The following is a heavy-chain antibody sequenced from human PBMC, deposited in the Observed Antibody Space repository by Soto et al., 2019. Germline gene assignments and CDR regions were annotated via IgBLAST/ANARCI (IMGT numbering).Heavy chain of an antibody. CDR3: ARGKTRAAAPPFDI. D-gene: IGHD6-25*01. CDR1: GYTFTSYG. Sequence: GASVNVSCKASGYTFTSYGISWVRQTPGQGLEWMGWISAYNGNTNYAQKLQGRVTMTTDTSTSTAYMELRSLRSDDTAVYYCARGKTRAAAPPFDIWGQGTMVTVSS. V-gene: IGHV1-18*01. CDR2: ISAYNGNT. J-gene: IGHJ3*02.